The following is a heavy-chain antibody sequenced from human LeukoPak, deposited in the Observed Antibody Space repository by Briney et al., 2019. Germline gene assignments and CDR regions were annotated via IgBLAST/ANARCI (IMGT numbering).Heavy chain of an antibody. CDR2: INHSGST. CDR3: ARSSIAARPRPKYYYMDV. CDR1: GGSFSGYY. J-gene: IGHJ6*03. D-gene: IGHD6-6*01. V-gene: IGHV4-34*01. Sequence: SETLSLTCAVYGGSFSGYYWSWIRQPPGKGLEWIGEINHSGSTNYNPSLKSRVTISVDTSKNQFSLKLSSVTAADTAVYYCARSSIAARPRPKYYYMDVWGEGTTVTVFS.